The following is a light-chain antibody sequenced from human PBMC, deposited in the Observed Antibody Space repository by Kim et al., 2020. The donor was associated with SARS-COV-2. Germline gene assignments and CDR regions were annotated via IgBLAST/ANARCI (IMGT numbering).Light chain of an antibody. Sequence: ALGHKVRITCQGESLRSYYESWYQQKHGRAPVLVFYGKNNRPSGIPDRFSGSYSGNTASLTITAAQAEDEADYYCNSRESSANHWMFGGGTQLTVL. CDR3: NSRESSANHWM. J-gene: IGLJ3*02. CDR1: SLRSYY. V-gene: IGLV3-19*01. CDR2: GKN.